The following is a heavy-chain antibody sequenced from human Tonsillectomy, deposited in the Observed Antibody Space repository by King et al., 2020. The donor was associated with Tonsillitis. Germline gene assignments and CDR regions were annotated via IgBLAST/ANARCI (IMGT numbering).Heavy chain of an antibody. Sequence: QLVQSGAEVKKPGASVKVSCNTSGYTFNNYGINWVRQAPGQGLEWMGWISGYNGNTNYAQNLQDRITLTRDTSTNTAYMELRRLRSDDTAMYYCARDRREAYCGGDCYSGRWFDSWGQGTLVTVSS. J-gene: IGHJ5*01. D-gene: IGHD2-21*02. CDR2: ISGYNGNT. CDR1: GYTFNNYG. CDR3: ARDRREAYCGGDCYSGRWFDS. V-gene: IGHV1-18*01.